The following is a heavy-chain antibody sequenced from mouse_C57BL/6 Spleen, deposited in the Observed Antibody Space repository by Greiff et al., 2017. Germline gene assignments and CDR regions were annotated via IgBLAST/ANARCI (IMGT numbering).Heavy chain of an antibody. V-gene: IGHV1-15*01. CDR2: IDPETGGT. Sequence: QVHVKQSGAELVRPGASVTLSCKASGYTFTDYEMHWVKQTPVHGLEWIGAIDPETGGTAYNQKFKGKAILTADKSSSTAYMELRSLTSEDSAVYYCTRWGFPDYWGQGTTLTVSS. CDR1: GYTFTDYE. J-gene: IGHJ2*01. CDR3: TRWGFPDY.